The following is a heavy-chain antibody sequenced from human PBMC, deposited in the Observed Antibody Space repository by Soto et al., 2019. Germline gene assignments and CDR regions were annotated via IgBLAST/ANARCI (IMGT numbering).Heavy chain of an antibody. Sequence: GGSLRLSCAASGFTFRSYAMNWVRQAPGKGLEWVSAISGSAGSTYYADSVKGRFTISRDTSKNTLYLQMNSLRAEDTAVYYCAKGDSWSPALVLDIWGQGTMVTVSS. CDR3: AKGDSWSPALVLDI. CDR1: GFTFRSYA. CDR2: ISGSAGST. J-gene: IGHJ3*02. V-gene: IGHV3-23*01.